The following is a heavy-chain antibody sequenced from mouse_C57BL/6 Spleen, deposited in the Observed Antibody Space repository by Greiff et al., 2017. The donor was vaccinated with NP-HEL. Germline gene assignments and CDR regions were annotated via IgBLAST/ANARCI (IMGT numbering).Heavy chain of an antibody. Sequence: QVQLQQPGAELVKPGASVKVSCKASGYTFTSYWMHWVKQRPGQGLEWIGRIHPSDSDTNYNQQFKGKATLTVDKSSSTAYMQLSSLTSEDSAVYYCAIVPHYYGSSSAWFAYWGQGTLVTVSA. CDR3: AIVPHYYGSSSAWFAY. CDR2: IHPSDSDT. J-gene: IGHJ3*01. V-gene: IGHV1-74*01. CDR1: GYTFTSYW. D-gene: IGHD1-1*01.